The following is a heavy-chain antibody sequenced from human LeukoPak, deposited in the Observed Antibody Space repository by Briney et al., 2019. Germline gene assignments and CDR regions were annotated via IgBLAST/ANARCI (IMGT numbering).Heavy chain of an antibody. CDR1: GYTFTGYY. CDR3: ARGATIFGVVGNWFDP. J-gene: IGHJ5*02. CDR2: INPNSGGT. Sequence: ASVKVSCKASGYTFTGYYMHWVRQAPGQGLEWMGWINPNSGGTNYAQKFQGRVTMTRDTSISTAYMELSRLRSEDTAVYYCARGATIFGVVGNWFDPWGQGTLVTVSS. V-gene: IGHV1-2*02. D-gene: IGHD3-3*01.